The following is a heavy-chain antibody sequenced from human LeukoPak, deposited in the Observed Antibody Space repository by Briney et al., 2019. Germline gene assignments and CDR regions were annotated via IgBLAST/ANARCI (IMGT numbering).Heavy chain of an antibody. V-gene: IGHV1-69*01. Sequence: FVKVFCKAFGGHLSRQFFNRGRQAPCQGLEWMGGITPIFGTTDYAEKFQGRVTITADASTYTAFMELSSLRSGDSAVYYCAYGYSYIAFWGQGTLVTVSS. CDR2: ITPIFGTT. D-gene: IGHD5-18*01. J-gene: IGHJ4*02. CDR1: GGHLSRQF. CDR3: AYGYSYIAF.